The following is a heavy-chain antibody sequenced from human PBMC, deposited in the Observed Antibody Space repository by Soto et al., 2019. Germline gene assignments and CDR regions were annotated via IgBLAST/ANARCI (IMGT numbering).Heavy chain of an antibody. J-gene: IGHJ4*02. V-gene: IGHV4-59*12. CDR1: GGSISSYY. Sequence: SETLSLTCTVSGGSISSYYWSWIRQPPGKGLEWIGYIYYSGSTNYNPSLKSRVTISVDTSKNQFSLKLSSLTAADTAVYYCAREYSGYDYFDYWGQGTLVTVSS. CDR2: IYYSGST. CDR3: AREYSGYDYFDY. D-gene: IGHD5-12*01.